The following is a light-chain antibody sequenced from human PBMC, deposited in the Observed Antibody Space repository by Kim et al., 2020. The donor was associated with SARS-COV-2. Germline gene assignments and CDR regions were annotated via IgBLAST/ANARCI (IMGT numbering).Light chain of an antibody. CDR2: QDS. CDR3: QAWDSSTLV. CDR1: KVGDKY. J-gene: IGLJ1*01. V-gene: IGLV3-1*01. Sequence: SGSPGQTASITCSGDKVGDKYACWYQQKPGQSPVLVIYQDSTRPSGIPERFSGSNTGNTATLTISGTQAMDEADYYCQAWDSSTLVFGTGTKVTVL.